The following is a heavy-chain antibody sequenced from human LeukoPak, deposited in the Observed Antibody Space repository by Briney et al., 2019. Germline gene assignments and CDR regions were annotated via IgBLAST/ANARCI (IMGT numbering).Heavy chain of an antibody. CDR2: IYYSGST. Sequence: SETLSLTCTVSGGSIRSSSYYWGWIRQPPGKGMEWIERIYYSGSTYYNPSLKSRVTISVDTSKNQFSLKLSSVTAADTAVYYCARDAPLAHHYYYYGMDVWGQGTTVTVSS. J-gene: IGHJ6*02. V-gene: IGHV4-39*07. CDR1: GGSIRSSSYY. CDR3: ARDAPLAHHYYYYGMDV.